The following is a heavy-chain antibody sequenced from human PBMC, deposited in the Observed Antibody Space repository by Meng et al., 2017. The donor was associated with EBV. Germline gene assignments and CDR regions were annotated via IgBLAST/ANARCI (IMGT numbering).Heavy chain of an antibody. D-gene: IGHD3-10*01. CDR1: GGPFRNYA. J-gene: IGHJ4*02. CDR3: ASESGRGYNPDY. CDR2: FLPTLGAP. Sequence: QVQLVQSAAEVKKPGSSVKVSCKTSGGPFRNYAISWVRQAPGQGLEWLGGFLPTLGAPNYAQKFHGRVTITADESTSTHYMDLSSLRSEDTAVYYCASESGRGYNPDYWGQGTLVTVS. V-gene: IGHV1-69*01.